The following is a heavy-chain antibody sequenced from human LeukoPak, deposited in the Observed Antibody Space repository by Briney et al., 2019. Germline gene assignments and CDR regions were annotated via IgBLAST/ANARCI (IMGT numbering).Heavy chain of an antibody. J-gene: IGHJ4*02. V-gene: IGHV1-69*04. CDR1: GGTFSSYA. Sequence: APVKVSCKASGGTFSSYAISWVRQAPGQGLEWMGRIIAILGIANYAQKFQGRVTITADKSTSTAYMELSILRSEDTAVYYCARVGSAYSSSHFDYWGQGTLVTVSS. D-gene: IGHD6-13*01. CDR2: IIAILGIA. CDR3: ARVGSAYSSSHFDY.